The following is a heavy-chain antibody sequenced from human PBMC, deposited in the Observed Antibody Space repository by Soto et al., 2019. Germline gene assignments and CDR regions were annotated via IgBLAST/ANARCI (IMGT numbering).Heavy chain of an antibody. J-gene: IGHJ4*02. V-gene: IGHV3-53*04. CDR3: ATRRPEVWGSGSYNDY. CDR2: IYSGGST. Sequence: EVQLVESGGGLVQPGGSLRLSCAASGFTVSSNYMSWVRQAPGKGLEWVSVIYSGGSTYYADSVKGRFTISRHNSKNTLYLQMNSLRAEDTAVYYCATRRPEVWGSGSYNDYWGQGTLVTVSS. D-gene: IGHD3-10*01. CDR1: GFTVSSNY.